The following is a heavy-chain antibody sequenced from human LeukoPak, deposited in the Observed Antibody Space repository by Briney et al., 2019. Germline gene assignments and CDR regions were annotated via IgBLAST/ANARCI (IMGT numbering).Heavy chain of an antibody. Sequence: GGSLRLSCAASGFTFSSYGMHWVRQAPGQGLEWMGWINTNTGNPTYAQGFTGRFVFSLDTSVSTAYLQISSLKAEDTAVYYCARRAVIDYWGQGTLVTVSS. V-gene: IGHV7-4-1*02. CDR3: ARRAVIDY. D-gene: IGHD3-10*01. CDR2: INTNTGNP. CDR1: GFTFSSYG. J-gene: IGHJ4*02.